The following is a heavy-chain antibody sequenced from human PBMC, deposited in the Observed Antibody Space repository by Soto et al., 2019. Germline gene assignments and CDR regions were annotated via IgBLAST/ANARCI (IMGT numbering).Heavy chain of an antibody. CDR1: GDSIDNYY. J-gene: IGHJ4*02. D-gene: IGHD3-3*01. CDR2: IYYSGST. CDR3: ARSGRFLELLFYLDS. Sequence: PSETLSLTCTVSGDSIDNYYWSWIRQSPGKGLEWIGYIYYSGSTTYSPSLKSRVTISVGRAKSQFSLRLRSVTAADTAVYYCARSGRFLELLFYLDSWGQGALVTVS. V-gene: IGHV4-59*12.